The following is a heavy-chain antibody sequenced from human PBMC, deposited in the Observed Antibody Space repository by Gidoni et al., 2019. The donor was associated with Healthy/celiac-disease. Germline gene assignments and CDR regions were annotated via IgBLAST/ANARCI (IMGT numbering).Heavy chain of an antibody. D-gene: IGHD2-15*01. CDR2: INPSGGST. V-gene: IGHV1-46*03. Sequence: QVQLVQSGAEVKKPGASVTVSCKASGYTFTSYYMHWVRQAPGQGLEWMGIINPSGGSTSYAQKFQGRVTMTRDTSTSTVYMELSSLRSEDTAVYYCACAVVTAFDPWGQGTLVTVSS. J-gene: IGHJ5*02. CDR3: ACAVVTAFDP. CDR1: GYTFTSYY.